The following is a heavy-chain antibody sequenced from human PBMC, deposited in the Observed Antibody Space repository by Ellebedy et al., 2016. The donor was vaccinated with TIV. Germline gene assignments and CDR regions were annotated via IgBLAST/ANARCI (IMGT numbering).Heavy chain of an antibody. D-gene: IGHD1-7*01. V-gene: IGHV4-38-2*02. CDR2: IYHNGDT. CDR1: GYSITSGYF. CDR3: AREAGTPGTLDF. J-gene: IGHJ4*02. Sequence: MPSETLSLTCTVSGYSITSGYFWGWIRQPPGGGLEWMANIYHNGDTYYNPSLQSRVTMSVDTAKNQFSLRLNSVTAADTAIYYCAREAGTPGTLDFWGQGTLVTVSS.